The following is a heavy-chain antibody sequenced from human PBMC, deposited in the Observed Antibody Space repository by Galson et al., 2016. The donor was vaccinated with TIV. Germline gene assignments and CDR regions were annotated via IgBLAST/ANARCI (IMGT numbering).Heavy chain of an antibody. J-gene: IGHJ6*02. CDR2: IGGSGGSP. V-gene: IGHV3-23*01. Sequence: SLRLSCAASGFSFSNYAMSWVRQAPGRGLEWVSGIGGSGGSPNYGDSVKGRFTISRDNSKNILYLQMNSLRAEDTAVYYCAKDRNTALDTYHYYYGMDVWGQGTTVTVSS. CDR3: AKDRNTALDTYHYYYGMDV. D-gene: IGHD5-18*01. CDR1: GFSFSNYA.